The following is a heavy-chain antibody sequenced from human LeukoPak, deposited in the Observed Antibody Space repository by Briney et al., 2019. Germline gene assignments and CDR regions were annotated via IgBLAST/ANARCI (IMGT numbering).Heavy chain of an antibody. J-gene: IGHJ4*02. V-gene: IGHV3-23*01. CDR1: GFTFSSYA. CDR3: AKPLVSDYYDSSGYWGY. D-gene: IGHD3-22*01. Sequence: GGSLRLSCAASGFTFSSYAMSWVRQAPGKGLERVSAISGSGDSTYYSDSVKGRFTISRDNSKNTLYVQMNSLRAEDTAVYYCAKPLVSDYYDSSGYWGYWGQGTLVTVSS. CDR2: ISGSGDST.